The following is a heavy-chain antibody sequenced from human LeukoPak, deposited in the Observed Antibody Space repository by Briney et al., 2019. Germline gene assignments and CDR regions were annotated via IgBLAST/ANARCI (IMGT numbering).Heavy chain of an antibody. J-gene: IGHJ4*02. Sequence: GGSLRLSCEASGFTFSGYAMSWVRQAPGKGLEWVSSINALGARTYYADSVKGRFTISRDNSKNTLYLQMNSLRAEDTALYYCAKVALGYCSGSSCYYFDYGGQGTLVTVSS. CDR3: AKVALGYCSGSSCYYFDY. D-gene: IGHD2-15*01. CDR2: INALGART. CDR1: GFTFSGYA. V-gene: IGHV3-23*01.